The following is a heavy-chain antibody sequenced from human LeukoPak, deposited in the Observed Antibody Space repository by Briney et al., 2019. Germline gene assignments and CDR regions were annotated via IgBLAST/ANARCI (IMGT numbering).Heavy chain of an antibody. CDR1: GGSFSGYY. Sequence: SETLSLTCAVYGGSFSGYYWSWIRQPPGKGLEWIGEINHSVSTNYNPSLKSRVTISVDTSKNQFSLKLSAVTAADTAVYYCARGANEAGYSGSWYPSTSYLYYYYYMDVWGEGTTVTVSS. D-gene: IGHD6-13*01. CDR3: ARGANEAGYSGSWYPSTSYLYYYYYMDV. J-gene: IGHJ6*03. V-gene: IGHV4-34*01. CDR2: INHSVST.